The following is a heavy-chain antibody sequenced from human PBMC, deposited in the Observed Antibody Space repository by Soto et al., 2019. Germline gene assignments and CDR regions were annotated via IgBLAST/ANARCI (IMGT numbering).Heavy chain of an antibody. CDR2: ISNDGSTT. Sequence: GGSLRLSCAASGFTFSTHWMNWVRQAPGKGLVWVSRISNDGSTTSYVDSVKGRFTISRDNAKNTLYLQMNSLRAEDSAVYYCARGYDGGKTHPLIDSWGQGTLVTVSS. CDR1: GFTFSTHW. D-gene: IGHD3-22*01. J-gene: IGHJ4*02. CDR3: ARGYDGGKTHPLIDS. V-gene: IGHV3-74*01.